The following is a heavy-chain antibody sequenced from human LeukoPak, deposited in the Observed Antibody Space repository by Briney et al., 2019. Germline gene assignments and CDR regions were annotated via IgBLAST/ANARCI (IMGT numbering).Heavy chain of an antibody. CDR1: GFTFSSYA. Sequence: GGSLRLSCAASGFTFSSYAMHWVRQAPGKGLEWVAVISYDGSNKYYADSVKGRFTISRDNSKNTLYLQMNSLRAEDTAIYYCATKMLNSDQSKYRHFDFWGLGTLVTVSS. D-gene: IGHD1-26*01. J-gene: IGHJ4*02. CDR2: ISYDGSNK. V-gene: IGHV3-30*04. CDR3: ATKMLNSDQSKYRHFDF.